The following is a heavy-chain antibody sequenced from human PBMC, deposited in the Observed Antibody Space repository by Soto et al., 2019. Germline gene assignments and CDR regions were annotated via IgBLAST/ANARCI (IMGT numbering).Heavy chain of an antibody. CDR2: ISAYNGNT. J-gene: IGHJ3*02. CDR3: ARDRHIVVVTADDAFDI. Sequence: ASVKVSCKASGYTFTNYGISWVRQAPGQGLEWMGWISAYNGNTNYAQKLQGRVTMTTDTSTSTAYMELRSLRSDDTAVYYCARDRHIVVVTADDAFDIWGQGTMVTVSS. D-gene: IGHD2-21*02. V-gene: IGHV1-18*04. CDR1: GYTFTNYG.